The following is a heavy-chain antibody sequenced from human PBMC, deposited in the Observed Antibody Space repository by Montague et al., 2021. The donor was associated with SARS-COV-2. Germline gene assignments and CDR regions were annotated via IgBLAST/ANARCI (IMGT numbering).Heavy chain of an antibody. D-gene: IGHD6-13*01. CDR2: IYYSGST. CDR1: GGSISSSSYY. Sequence: SETLSLTCTVSGGSISSSSYYWGWIRQPPGKGLEWIGSIYYSGSTCHNPSLKSRVTISVDTSKNQFSLKLSSVTAADTAVYYCARVGRQQLVRLSGMDVWGQGTTVTVSS. CDR3: ARVGRQQLVRLSGMDV. J-gene: IGHJ6*02. V-gene: IGHV4-39*07.